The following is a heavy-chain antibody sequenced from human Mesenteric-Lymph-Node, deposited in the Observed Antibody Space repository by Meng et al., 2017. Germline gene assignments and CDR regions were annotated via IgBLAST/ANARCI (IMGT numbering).Heavy chain of an antibody. D-gene: IGHD4-17*01. CDR3: ARETTQHGYFDY. CDR1: GYTFTSYA. Sequence: ASVKVSCKASGYTFTSYAMHWVRQAPGQRLEWMGWINAGNGNTKYSQKFQGRVTITRDTSASTAYMELSSLRSEDTAVYYCARETTQHGYFDYWGQGTLVTVSS. CDR2: INAGNGNT. V-gene: IGHV1-3*01. J-gene: IGHJ4*02.